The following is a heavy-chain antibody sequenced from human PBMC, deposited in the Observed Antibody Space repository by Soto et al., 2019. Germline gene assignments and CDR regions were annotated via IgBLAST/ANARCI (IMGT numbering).Heavy chain of an antibody. CDR2: INAGNGNT. J-gene: IGHJ3*02. V-gene: IGHV1-3*01. Sequence: QVQLVQSGAEVKKPGASVKVSCKTSGYTFTSYAMHWVRQAPGQRLEWMGWINAGNGNTKYSQKFQGRVTITRDTSASTAYMELSSLRSEDTAVYYCAYSLVRGNWNYGAFDIWGQGTMVTVSS. CDR3: AYSLVRGNWNYGAFDI. CDR1: GYTFTSYA. D-gene: IGHD1-7*01.